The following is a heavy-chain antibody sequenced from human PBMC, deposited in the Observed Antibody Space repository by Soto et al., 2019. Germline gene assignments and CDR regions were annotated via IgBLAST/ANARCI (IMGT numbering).Heavy chain of an antibody. J-gene: IGHJ6*02. V-gene: IGHV4-59*01. CDR2: IHYSGST. Sequence: SETLPFTWTVSGGSISSYYWRWLRQPPGKELEWIGYIHYSGSTNYNPSLKSRVTISGDTSKNQFSLKLSSVTAADTAVYDCARRVWYYYVMDVWGQGTTVTVSS. CDR1: GGSISSYY. D-gene: IGHD3-16*01. CDR3: ARRVWYYYVMDV.